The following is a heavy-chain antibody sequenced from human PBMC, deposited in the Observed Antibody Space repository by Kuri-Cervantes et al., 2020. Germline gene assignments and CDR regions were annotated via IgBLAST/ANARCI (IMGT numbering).Heavy chain of an antibody. CDR3: TTLYRVDP. D-gene: IGHD1-26*01. Sequence: GESLKISCAASGFTFSDYYMSWIRQAPGKGLEWVGRFKSKADGETTDYAAPVKGRFTISRDDSKNTLYLQMNGLKTEDTAVYYCTTLYRVDPWGQGTLVTVSS. CDR1: GFTFSDYY. V-gene: IGHV3-15*01. J-gene: IGHJ5*02. CDR2: FKSKADGETT.